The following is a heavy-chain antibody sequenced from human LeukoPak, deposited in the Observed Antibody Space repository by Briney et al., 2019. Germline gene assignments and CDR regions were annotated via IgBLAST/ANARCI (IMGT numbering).Heavy chain of an antibody. J-gene: IGHJ6*04. D-gene: IGHD3-10*02. CDR2: ISGSGGST. CDR3: AGLGITMIGGV. V-gene: IGHV3-23*01. Sequence: PGGSLRLSCVASGFTFSSYAMSWVRQAPGKGLEWVATISGSGGSTYYADSVKGRFTISRDNSKNTLYLQMNSLRAEDTAVYYCAGLGITMIGGVWGKGTTVTISS. CDR1: GFTFSSYA.